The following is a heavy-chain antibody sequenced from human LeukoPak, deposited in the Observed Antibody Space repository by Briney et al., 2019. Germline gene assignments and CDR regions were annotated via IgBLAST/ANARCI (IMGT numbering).Heavy chain of an antibody. CDR2: ISYDGSNK. V-gene: IGHV3-30-3*01. CDR3: ARDVYGDFDY. CDR1: GYTFTSYG. Sequence: SCTASGYTFTSYGISWVRQAPGKGLEWVVVISYDGSNKYYADSVKGRFTISRDNSKNTLYLQMNSLRVEDTAVYYCARDVYGDFDYWGQGTLVTVSS. D-gene: IGHD2/OR15-2a*01. J-gene: IGHJ4*02.